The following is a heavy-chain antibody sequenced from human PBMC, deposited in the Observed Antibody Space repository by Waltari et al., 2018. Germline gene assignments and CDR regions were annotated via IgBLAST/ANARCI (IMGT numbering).Heavy chain of an antibody. J-gene: IGHJ4*02. CDR2: IYHTGSS. D-gene: IGHD6-25*01. V-gene: IGHV4-38-2*02. Sequence: QVQLRESGPGLVRSSETLSLTCTVSGHSVHNDFSWAWLRQSPGGGLAWIASIYHTGSSHYNSSLKSRVSISTDMSTKQFFLTLTHLTAADTAVYYCAEEGNTTAGLFDSWGQGTLVTVSS. CDR3: AEEGNTTAGLFDS. CDR1: GHSVHNDFS.